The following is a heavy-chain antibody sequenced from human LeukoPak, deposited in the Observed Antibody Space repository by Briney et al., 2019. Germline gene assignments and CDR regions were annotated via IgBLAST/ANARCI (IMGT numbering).Heavy chain of an antibody. V-gene: IGHV4-61*02. D-gene: IGHD3-3*01. Sequence: SQTLSLTCTVSGGSISSGSYYWSWIRQPAGKGLEWIGRIYTRGSTNYNPSLKSRVTISVDTSKNQFSLKLSSVTAADTAVYYCARDSGVTYYDFWSGYYHYYYMDVWGKGTTVTVSS. CDR1: GGSISSGSYY. CDR2: IYTRGST. J-gene: IGHJ6*03. CDR3: ARDSGVTYYDFWSGYYHYYYMDV.